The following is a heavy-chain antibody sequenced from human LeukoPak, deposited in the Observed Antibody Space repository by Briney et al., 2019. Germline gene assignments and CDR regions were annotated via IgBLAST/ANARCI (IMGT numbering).Heavy chain of an antibody. CDR2: INAGNGNT. J-gene: IGHJ3*02. Sequence: ASVKVSCKASGYTFTSYAMHWVRQAPGQRLEWMGWINAGNGNTKYSQKFQGRVTITRDTSASTAYMELSSLRSEDTAVYYCARADSSPVAFDIWGQGTMVTVSS. CDR1: GYTFTSYA. D-gene: IGHD6-13*01. CDR3: ARADSSPVAFDI. V-gene: IGHV1-3*01.